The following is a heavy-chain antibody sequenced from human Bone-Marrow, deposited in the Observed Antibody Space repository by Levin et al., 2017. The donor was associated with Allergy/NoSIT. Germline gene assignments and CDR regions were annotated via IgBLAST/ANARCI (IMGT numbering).Heavy chain of an antibody. V-gene: IGHV3-48*03. J-gene: IGHJ3*02. D-gene: IGHD4-23*01. Sequence: GGSLRLSCAASGFTFSSYEMNWVRQAPGKGLEWVSYISSSGSTIYYADSVKGRFTISRDNAKNSLYLQMNSLRAEDTAVYYCASQTPGHDAFDIWGQGTMVTVSS. CDR3: ASQTPGHDAFDI. CDR2: ISSSGSTI. CDR1: GFTFSSYE.